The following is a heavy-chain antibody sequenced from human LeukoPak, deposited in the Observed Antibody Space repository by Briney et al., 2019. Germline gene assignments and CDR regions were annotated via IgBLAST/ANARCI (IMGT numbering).Heavy chain of an antibody. J-gene: IGHJ5*02. D-gene: IGHD6-13*01. CDR1: GYTFTRYD. CDR3: AREVKAATVWSNWFDP. CDR2: MNPNSGDT. Sequence: ASVKVSCKPFGYTFTRYDINWVRQATGQGLEWMGWMNPNSGDTGYAKKFQGRVAMTRNTSISTAYMELTSLRSEDTAVYYCAREVKAATVWSNWFDPWGQGALVTVCS. V-gene: IGHV1-8*01.